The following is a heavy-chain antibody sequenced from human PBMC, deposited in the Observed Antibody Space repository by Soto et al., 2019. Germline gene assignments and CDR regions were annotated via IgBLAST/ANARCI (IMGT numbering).Heavy chain of an antibody. CDR2: IWYDGSNK. V-gene: IGHV3-33*01. CDR1: GFTFSSYG. Sequence: GGSLRLSCAASGFTFSSYGMHWVRQAPGKGLEWVAVIWYDGSNKYYADSVKGRFTISRDNSKNTLYLQMNSLRAEDTAVYYCAREITVTTDNYYYYYGMDVWGQGTTVTVSS. J-gene: IGHJ6*02. D-gene: IGHD4-4*01. CDR3: AREITVTTDNYYYYYGMDV.